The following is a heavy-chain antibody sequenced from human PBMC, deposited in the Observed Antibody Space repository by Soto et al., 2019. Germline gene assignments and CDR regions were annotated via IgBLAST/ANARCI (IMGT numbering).Heavy chain of an antibody. V-gene: IGHV4-61*01. CDR3: ARAPYCSSTSCYRDYYYYGMDV. D-gene: IGHD2-2*02. Sequence: SETLSLTCTVSGGSVSSGSYYWSWIRQPPGKGLEWIGYIYYSGSTNYNPSLKSRVTISVDTSKNQFSLKLSSVTAADTAVYYCARAPYCSSTSCYRDYYYYGMDVWVQGTTVTVSS. CDR1: GGSVSSGSYY. CDR2: IYYSGST. J-gene: IGHJ6*02.